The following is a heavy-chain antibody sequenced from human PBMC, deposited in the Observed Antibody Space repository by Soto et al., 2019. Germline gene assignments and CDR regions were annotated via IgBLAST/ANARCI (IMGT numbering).Heavy chain of an antibody. D-gene: IGHD6-13*01. CDR1: GFTVSSYG. Sequence: PGGSLRLSCAASGFTVSSYGMHWVRQAPGKGLEWVAVISYDGSNKYYADFVKGRFTISRDNSKNTLYLQMNSLRAEDTGVYYSAKDLSGSSWPRFDYWGQGTLVTVSS. J-gene: IGHJ4*02. CDR3: AKDLSGSSWPRFDY. CDR2: ISYDGSNK. V-gene: IGHV3-30*18.